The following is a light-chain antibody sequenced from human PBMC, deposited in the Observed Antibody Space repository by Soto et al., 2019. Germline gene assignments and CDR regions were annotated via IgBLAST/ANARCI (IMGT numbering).Light chain of an antibody. CDR2: GAT. J-gene: IGKJ2*01. Sequence: EIVLTQSPGTLSLSPGERATLSCRASQSVSSSHLAWYQQQPDQAPRLLIYGATTRAPGIPDRFSGSGSGTDFTLTINRLEPEDFAVYYCQQFDGSPETFGQGTKLDIK. CDR3: QQFDGSPET. V-gene: IGKV3-20*01. CDR1: QSVSSSH.